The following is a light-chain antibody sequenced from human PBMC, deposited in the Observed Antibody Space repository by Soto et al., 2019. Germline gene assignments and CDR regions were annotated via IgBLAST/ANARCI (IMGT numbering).Light chain of an antibody. Sequence: DIQMTQSPSTLSASVGDRVTITCRASQSISSWLAWYQQKPGKAPKLLIYKASSLESGVPSRFSGSGSGTEFTLTISGLQADDCASYYCQPYDSYARTFGQGTKVEIK. CDR2: KAS. J-gene: IGKJ1*01. CDR1: QSISSW. CDR3: QPYDSYART. V-gene: IGKV1-5*03.